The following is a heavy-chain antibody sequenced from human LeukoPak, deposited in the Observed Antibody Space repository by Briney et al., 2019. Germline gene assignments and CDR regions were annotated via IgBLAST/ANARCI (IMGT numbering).Heavy chain of an antibody. V-gene: IGHV3-48*03. D-gene: IGHD6-13*01. Sequence: GGSLRLSCAASGFTFSSYEMNWVRQAPGKGLEWVSYISSSGSTIYYAYSVKGRFTISRDNAKNSLYLQMNSLRAEDTAVYYCARGGSSSWYPGDFDYWGQGTMVTVSS. CDR1: GFTFSSYE. J-gene: IGHJ4*02. CDR3: ARGGSSSWYPGDFDY. CDR2: ISSSGSTI.